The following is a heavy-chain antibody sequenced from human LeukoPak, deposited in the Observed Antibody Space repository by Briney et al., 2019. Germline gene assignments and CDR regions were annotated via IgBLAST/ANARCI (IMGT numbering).Heavy chain of an antibody. CDR3: ARATLDN. CDR2: IYSGGST. J-gene: IGHJ4*02. CDR1: GFTVSNNY. Sequence: GGSLRLSCAASGFTVSNNYISWARQAPGKGLEWVSVIYSGGSTKYADSVKARFTISRDNSKNTVYLQMNSLRADDTAVYYCARATLDNWGQGTLVTVSS. V-gene: IGHV3-53*01.